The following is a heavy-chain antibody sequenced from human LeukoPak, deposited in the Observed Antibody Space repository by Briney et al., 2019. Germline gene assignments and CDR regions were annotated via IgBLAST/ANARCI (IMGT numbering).Heavy chain of an antibody. CDR1: GGSISSSTYY. CDR2: IYYSGST. Sequence: PSETLSLTCTVSGGSISSSTYYWGWIRQPPGKGLEWIGNIYYSGSTYYNPSLKSRVTISVDTSKNQFSLKLNSVTAAHTAVYYCAITWFWDQGGNYWGQGTLVTASS. J-gene: IGHJ4*02. V-gene: IGHV4-39*01. CDR3: AITWFWDQGGNY. D-gene: IGHD3-10*01.